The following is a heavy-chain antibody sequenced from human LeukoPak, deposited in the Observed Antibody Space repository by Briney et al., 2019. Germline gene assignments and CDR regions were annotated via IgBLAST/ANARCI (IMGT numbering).Heavy chain of an antibody. CDR1: GFTFSSYA. J-gene: IGHJ4*02. CDR3: ASALNHGFGELLQDY. Sequence: GGSLRLSCAASGFTFSSYAMHWVRQAPGKGLEWVAVISYDGSNKYYADSVKGRFTISRDNSKNTLYLQMNSLRAEDTAVYYCASALNHGFGELLQDYWGQGTLVTVSS. V-gene: IGHV3-30-3*01. CDR2: ISYDGSNK. D-gene: IGHD3-10*01.